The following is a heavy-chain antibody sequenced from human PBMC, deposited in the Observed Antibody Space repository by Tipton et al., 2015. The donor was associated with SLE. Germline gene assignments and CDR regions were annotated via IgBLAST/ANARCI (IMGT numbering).Heavy chain of an antibody. J-gene: IGHJ4*02. Sequence: SLRLSCAASGFTFSSYWMSWVRQAPGKGLEWVANIKQDGSEKYYVDSVKGRFTISRDNAKNSLYLQMNSLRAEDTAVYYCARDRGEEIVVVPAALGYWGQGTLVTVSS. D-gene: IGHD2-2*01. CDR1: GFTFSSYW. V-gene: IGHV3-7*01. CDR3: ARDRGEEIVVVPAALGY. CDR2: IKQDGSEK.